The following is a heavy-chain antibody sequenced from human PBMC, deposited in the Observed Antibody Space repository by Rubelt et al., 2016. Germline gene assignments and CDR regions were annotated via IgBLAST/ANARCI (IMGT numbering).Heavy chain of an antibody. CDR1: GYSFTSFW. CDR3: AKSQYGFEMDV. D-gene: IGHD4-17*01. CDR2: IYPADSNT. Sequence: EVQLVQSGAEVKKPGESLRISCKGSGYSFTSFWIAWVRQMPGKGLEWMAMIYPADSNTKYNPSFQGHVSMSADKSISTAYLQWSSLEASDSAIYYCAKSQYGFEMDVWGQGTTVTVSS. V-gene: IGHV5-51*01. J-gene: IGHJ6*02.